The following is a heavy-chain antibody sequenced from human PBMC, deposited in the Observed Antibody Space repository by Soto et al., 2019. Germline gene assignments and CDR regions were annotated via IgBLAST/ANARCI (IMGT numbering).Heavy chain of an antibody. J-gene: IGHJ6*02. Sequence: QVQLLQSGAEVKKPGSSVRVSCEASGGSVRTSSISWVRQAPGQGREWMGVIIPIFGTVNYAQKVQGRVTITADKPTTTVYMDTRSMTSEVTTVYYCAKGAVAGTPTSYYYYGMDVWGQGTTVTVSS. D-gene: IGHD6-19*01. CDR3: AKGAVAGTPTSYYYYGMDV. CDR1: GGSVRTSS. CDR2: IIPIFGTV. V-gene: IGHV1-69*14.